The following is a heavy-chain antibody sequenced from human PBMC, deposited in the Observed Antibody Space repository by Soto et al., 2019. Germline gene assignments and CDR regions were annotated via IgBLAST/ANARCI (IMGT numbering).Heavy chain of an antibody. CDR2: IYHSGST. V-gene: IGHV4-4*02. CDR1: GGSISSSNW. J-gene: IGHJ3*02. D-gene: IGHD2-15*01. CDR3: ERAARSGASCYSGAFDI. Sequence: SETLSLTCAVSGGSISSSNWWSWVRQPPGKGLEWIGEIYHSGSTNYNPSLKSRVTISVDKSKNQFSLKLSSVTAADTAVYYCERAARSGASCYSGAFDIWGQGTMVTVSS.